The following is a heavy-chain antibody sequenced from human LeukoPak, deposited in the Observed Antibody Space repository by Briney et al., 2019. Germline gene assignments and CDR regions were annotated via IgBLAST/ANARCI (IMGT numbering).Heavy chain of an antibody. CDR1: GLTFSNYA. V-gene: IGHV3-23*01. CDR3: AKYYGSGSYSSNFLNFDF. Sequence: GGSLRLSCAASGLTFSNYAMSWVRQAPGKGLGWVSTISGRGGNIFYADSVKGRFTISRDNSKQTLYLQMNSLRAEDTAVYYCAKYYGSGSYSSNFLNFDFWGQGTLVTVSS. CDR2: ISGRGGNI. J-gene: IGHJ4*02. D-gene: IGHD3-10*01.